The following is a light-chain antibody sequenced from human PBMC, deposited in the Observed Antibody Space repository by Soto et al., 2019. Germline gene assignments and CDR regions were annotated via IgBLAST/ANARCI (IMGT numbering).Light chain of an antibody. Sequence: ETVLTQSPGTLSLSPGETATLSCRASQSVISNYLALYQQKPDQAPRLLIYGASGRAAGIPDRFSGSGSGTDFTLTISRLEPEDLAVYYCQQYGSSLFTFGQGTKLEIK. CDR1: QSVISNY. V-gene: IGKV3-20*01. CDR3: QQYGSSLFT. CDR2: GAS. J-gene: IGKJ2*01.